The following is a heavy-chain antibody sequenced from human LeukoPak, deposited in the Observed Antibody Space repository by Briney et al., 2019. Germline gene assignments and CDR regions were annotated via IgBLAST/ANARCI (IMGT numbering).Heavy chain of an antibody. J-gene: IGHJ4*02. CDR1: GGSISSRSYY. Sequence: PSETLSLTCTVSGGSISSRSYYWGWNRQPPGKGLEWFGSIYYSGSTYYNPSLQSRVTISVDTSKNQFSLKLGSVTAADTAVYYCARVGFLVATRGLSLDYWGQGTLVTVSS. CDR3: ARVGFLVATRGLSLDY. D-gene: IGHD5-12*01. V-gene: IGHV4-39*07. CDR2: IYYSGST.